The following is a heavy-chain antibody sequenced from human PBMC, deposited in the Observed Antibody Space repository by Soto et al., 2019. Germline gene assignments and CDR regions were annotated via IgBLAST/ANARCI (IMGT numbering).Heavy chain of an antibody. V-gene: IGHV4-31*03. CDR3: ARASISRCVDRSCPAWFDP. CDR2: IYYTGTT. Sequence: SETLCLTCTVSGGAIINANYYWIWILHHPGKGLEWIGYIYYTGTTYYSPSLESRVAISVDTSQNQFSLKLGAVTAADTAVYFCARASISRCVDRSCPAWFDPWGQGTLVTVSS. J-gene: IGHJ5*02. D-gene: IGHD1-26*01. CDR1: GGAIINANYY.